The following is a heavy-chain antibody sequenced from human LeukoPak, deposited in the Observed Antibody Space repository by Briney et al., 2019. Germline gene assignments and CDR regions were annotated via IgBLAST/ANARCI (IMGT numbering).Heavy chain of an antibody. Sequence: GGSLRLSCVASGFTFRSFAMSWVRQAPGKGLEWVAKIKQDGSEKYYVDSVKGRFTISRDNAKNSLYLQMNSLGAEDTAVYYCARRGTSSSWAHFDYWGQGTLVTVSS. CDR3: ARRGTSSSWAHFDY. J-gene: IGHJ4*02. V-gene: IGHV3-7*05. CDR2: IKQDGSEK. CDR1: GFTFRSFA. D-gene: IGHD6-13*01.